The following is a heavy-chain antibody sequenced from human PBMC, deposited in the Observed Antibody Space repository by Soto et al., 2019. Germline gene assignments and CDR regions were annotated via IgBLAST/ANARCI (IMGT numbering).Heavy chain of an antibody. Sequence: ASVKVSCKASGGTFSSYAISWVRQAPGQGLEWMGGIIPIFGTANYAQKFQGRVTITADESTSTAYMELSSLRSEDTAVYYCARDPDTRLPAAKNHYYYYYGMDVWGQGTTVTVSS. CDR3: ARDPDTRLPAAKNHYYYYYGMDV. CDR2: IIPIFGTA. J-gene: IGHJ6*02. V-gene: IGHV1-69*13. CDR1: GGTFSSYA. D-gene: IGHD2-2*01.